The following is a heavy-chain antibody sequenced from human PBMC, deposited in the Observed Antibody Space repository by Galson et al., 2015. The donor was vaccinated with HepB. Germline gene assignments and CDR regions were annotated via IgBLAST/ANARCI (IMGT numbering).Heavy chain of an antibody. D-gene: IGHD5-18*01. J-gene: IGHJ4*02. CDR1: GYTFTSYD. CDR3: SRGDNTAMGDY. Sequence: SVKVSCKASGYTFTSYDINWVRQATGQGLEWMGWMNPNSGNTGYAQKFQGRVTMTRNTSISTAYMELSTLRSEDTAVYYCSRGDNTAMGDYWGQGTLVTVSS. V-gene: IGHV1-8*01. CDR2: MNPNSGNT.